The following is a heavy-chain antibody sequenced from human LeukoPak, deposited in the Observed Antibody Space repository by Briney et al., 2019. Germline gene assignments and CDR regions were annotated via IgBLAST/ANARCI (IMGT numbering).Heavy chain of an antibody. CDR3: AGRGRYSSGWYAY. J-gene: IGHJ4*02. CDR2: IYYSGST. D-gene: IGHD6-19*01. CDR1: GGSISSYY. V-gene: IGHV4-59*01. Sequence: TSEILSLTCTVSGGSISSYYWSWIRQPPGKGLEWIGYIYYSGSTNYNPSLKSRVTISVDTSKNQFSLKLSSVTAADTAVYYCAGRGRYSSGWYAYWGQGTLVTVSS.